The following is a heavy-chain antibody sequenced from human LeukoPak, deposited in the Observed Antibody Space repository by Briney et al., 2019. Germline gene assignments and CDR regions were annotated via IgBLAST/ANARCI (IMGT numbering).Heavy chain of an antibody. J-gene: IGHJ5*02. CDR3: AKDSSGWYNWFDP. V-gene: IGHV3-30-3*01. D-gene: IGHD6-19*01. CDR2: ISYDGSNK. CDR1: GFTFSSYD. Sequence: PGGSLRLSCAASGFTFSSYDMHWVRQAPGKGLEWVAVISYDGSNKYYADSVKGRFTISRDNSKNTLYVQMNSLRAEDTAVYYCAKDSSGWYNWFDPWGQGTLVTVSS.